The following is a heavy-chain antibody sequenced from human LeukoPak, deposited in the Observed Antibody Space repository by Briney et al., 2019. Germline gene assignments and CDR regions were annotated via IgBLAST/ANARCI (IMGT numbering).Heavy chain of an antibody. V-gene: IGHV4-38-2*01. J-gene: IGHJ2*01. CDR1: GFTFSSYE. Sequence: GSLRLSCAASGFTFSSYEMNWVRQPPGKGLEWFGIIYHSGSTYYNPSLKSRVTISVDTSKNQFSLKLSSVTAADTAVYYCARVSGRFTWYFDLWGRGTLVTVSS. CDR3: ARVSGRFTWYFDL. CDR2: IYHSGST.